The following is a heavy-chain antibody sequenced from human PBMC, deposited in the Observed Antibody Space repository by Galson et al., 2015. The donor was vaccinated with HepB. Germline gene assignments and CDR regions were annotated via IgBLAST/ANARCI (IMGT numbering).Heavy chain of an antibody. CDR2: IIPIFGTA. V-gene: IGHV1-69*13. CDR3: ARVSGYDLGYYYYGMDV. Sequence: SVKVSCKASGGTFSSYAISWVRQAPGQGLEWMGGIIPIFGTANYAQKFQGRVTITADESTSTAYMELSSLRSEDTAVYYCARVSGYDLGYYYYGMDVWGQGTTVTVSS. CDR1: GGTFSSYA. J-gene: IGHJ6*02. D-gene: IGHD5-12*01.